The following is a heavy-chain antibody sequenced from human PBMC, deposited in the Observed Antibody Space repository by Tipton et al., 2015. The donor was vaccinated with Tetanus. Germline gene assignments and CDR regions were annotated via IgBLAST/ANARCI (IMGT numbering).Heavy chain of an antibody. J-gene: IGHJ5*02. CDR2: IFYSGTT. V-gene: IGHV4-31*03. CDR1: GDSISSGGYF. Sequence: RSLRLSCTVSGDSISSGGYFWTWIRQHPGKGLEWIGYIFYSGTTYYNPALKSRLIISVDASKNQFSLKLSSVTAADTAIYYCARDRVVPGTAAAAMFDPWGPGTLVTVSS. CDR3: ARDRVVPGTAAAAMFDP. D-gene: IGHD6-13*01.